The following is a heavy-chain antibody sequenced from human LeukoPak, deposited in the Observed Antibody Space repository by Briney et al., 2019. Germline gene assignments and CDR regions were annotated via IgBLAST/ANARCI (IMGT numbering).Heavy chain of an antibody. CDR2: IYYSGST. CDR3: ARGVYYYDSGGYYYYYFDY. Sequence: PSETLSLTCTVSGGSISSYYRSWIRQPPGKGLEWIGYIYYSGSTTYNPSLKSRVTISVDTSMNQLSLKLSSVTAADTAVYYCARGVYYYDSGGYYYYYFDYWGQGTLVTVSS. CDR1: GGSISSYY. V-gene: IGHV4-59*01. D-gene: IGHD3-22*01. J-gene: IGHJ4*02.